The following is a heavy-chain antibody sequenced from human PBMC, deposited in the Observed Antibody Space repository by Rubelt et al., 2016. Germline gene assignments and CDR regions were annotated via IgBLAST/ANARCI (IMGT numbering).Heavy chain of an antibody. V-gene: IGHV3-74*03. J-gene: IGHJ5*02. Sequence: VQLVESGGGVVQPGRSLRLSCVVSGFTFSSHWMNWVRQAPGKGLVWVSGINSDGRSTMYAESVKGRFTISRDNAKNTVYLQMISLRAEDTAVYYCARVGLNSSGWYPWGQGTLVTVSS. D-gene: IGHD6-19*01. CDR1: GFTFSSHW. CDR2: INSDGRST. CDR3: ARVGLNSSGWYP.